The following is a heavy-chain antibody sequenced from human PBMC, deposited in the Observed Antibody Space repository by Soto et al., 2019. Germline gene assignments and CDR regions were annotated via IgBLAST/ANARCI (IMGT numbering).Heavy chain of an antibody. J-gene: IGHJ6*02. CDR2: ISYDGSNK. Sequence: QVQLVESGGGVVQPGRSLRLSCAASGFTFSSYAMHWVRQAPGKGLEWVAVISYDGSNKYYADSVKGRFTISRDNSKNTLYLQMNSLRAEDTAVYCCARGSGSYYGYDGMDVWGQGTTVTVSS. CDR1: GFTFSSYA. V-gene: IGHV3-30-3*01. D-gene: IGHD1-26*01. CDR3: ARGSGSYYGYDGMDV.